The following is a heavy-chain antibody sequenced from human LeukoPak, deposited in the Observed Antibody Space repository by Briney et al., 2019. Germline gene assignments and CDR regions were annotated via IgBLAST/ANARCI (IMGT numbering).Heavy chain of an antibody. CDR2: IYYSGST. CDR3: ARGRDTSSGYYSRLGYYYYGMDV. CDR1: GGSISSGGYY. V-gene: IGHV4-31*03. J-gene: IGHJ6*02. Sequence: KPSETLSLTCTVSGGSISSGGYYWSWIRQHPGKGLEWIGYIYYSGSTNYNPSLKSRVTISVDTSKNQFSLKLSSVTAADTAVYYCARGRDTSSGYYSRLGYYYYGMDVWGQGTTVTVSS. D-gene: IGHD3-22*01.